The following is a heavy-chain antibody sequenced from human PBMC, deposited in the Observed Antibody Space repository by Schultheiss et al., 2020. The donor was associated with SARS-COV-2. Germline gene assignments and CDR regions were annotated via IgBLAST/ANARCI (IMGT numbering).Heavy chain of an antibody. CDR2: ISTYTYKT. CDR3: ARGQFQLLPYQGAGWFDP. Sequence: ASVKVSCKASGYTFSSYIITWVRQAPGQGLEWMGWISTYTYKTNYARNFQGRVTMTTEMSTRTVYMELRSLRYDDTAIYYCARGQFQLLPYQGAGWFDPWGQGTLVTVSS. CDR1: GYTFSSYI. J-gene: IGHJ5*02. V-gene: IGHV1-18*01. D-gene: IGHD2-2*02.